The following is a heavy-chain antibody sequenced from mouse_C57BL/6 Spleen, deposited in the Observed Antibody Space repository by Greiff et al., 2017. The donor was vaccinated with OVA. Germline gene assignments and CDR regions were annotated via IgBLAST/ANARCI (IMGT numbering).Heavy chain of an antibody. D-gene: IGHD1-1*01. CDR3: ARAYGSSYWYFDV. V-gene: IGHV5-17*01. CDR1: GFTFSDYG. Sequence: EVKLMESGGGLVKPGGSLKLSCAASGFTFSDYGMHWVRQAPEKGLEWVAYISSGSSTIYYADTVKGRFTISRDNAKNTLFLQMPSLRSEDTAMYYCARAYGSSYWYFDVWGTGTTVTVSS. J-gene: IGHJ1*03. CDR2: ISSGSSTI.